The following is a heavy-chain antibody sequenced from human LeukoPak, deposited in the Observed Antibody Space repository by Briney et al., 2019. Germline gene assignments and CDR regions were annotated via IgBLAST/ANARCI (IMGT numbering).Heavy chain of an antibody. CDR1: GYTFASYY. J-gene: IGHJ5*02. V-gene: IGHV1-46*01. Sequence: ASVKVSCKASGYTFASYYIHWVRQAPGQGLEWIGIINPNGGMTKYAQKLEGRVTMTRDTSTTTVYMELSSLTSEDTALYYYARDPYSAGFPVGAWFDPWGQGTLVTVSS. D-gene: IGHD6-19*01. CDR3: ARDPYSAGFPVGAWFDP. CDR2: INPNGGMT.